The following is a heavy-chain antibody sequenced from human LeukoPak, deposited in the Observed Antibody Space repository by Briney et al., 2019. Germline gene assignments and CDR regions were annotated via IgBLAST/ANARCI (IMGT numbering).Heavy chain of an antibody. Sequence: PGGSLRLSCAASGFTFSSYGMHWVRQAPGKGLEWVAVIWYDGSNKYYADSVKGRFTISRDSSNNTLYLQMNSLRAEDTGVYFCAKDRETTASGAFDFRGQGTLVTVSS. CDR1: GFTFSSYG. CDR2: IWYDGSNK. J-gene: IGHJ4*02. D-gene: IGHD1-1*01. CDR3: AKDRETTASGAFDF. V-gene: IGHV3-33*03.